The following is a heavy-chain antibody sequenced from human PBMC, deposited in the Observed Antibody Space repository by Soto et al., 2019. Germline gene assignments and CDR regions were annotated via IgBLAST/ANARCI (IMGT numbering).Heavy chain of an antibody. V-gene: IGHV3-11*05. Sequence: PGGSLILSCGASGFTFSDYYMSWIRQAPGKGLEWVSYISSSSSYTNYADSVKGRFTISRDNAKNSLYLQMNSLRAEDTAVYYCARDEGGAKDWGQGTLVTVSS. D-gene: IGHD1-26*01. CDR2: ISSSSSYT. J-gene: IGHJ4*02. CDR1: GFTFSDYY. CDR3: ARDEGGAKD.